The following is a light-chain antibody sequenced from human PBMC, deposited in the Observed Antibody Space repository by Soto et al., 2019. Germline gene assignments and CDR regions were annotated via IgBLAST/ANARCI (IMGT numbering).Light chain of an antibody. CDR2: KAS. Sequence: DIQMTQSPSTLSASVGDRVTITCRASQSISTWLAWYQLKPGKAPKLLIYKASSLESGVPSKFSGSGSGTEFTLTTSSLQPDDFATYYCQQYNDYPRTFGGGTKVEIK. J-gene: IGKJ4*01. V-gene: IGKV1-5*03. CDR1: QSISTW. CDR3: QQYNDYPRT.